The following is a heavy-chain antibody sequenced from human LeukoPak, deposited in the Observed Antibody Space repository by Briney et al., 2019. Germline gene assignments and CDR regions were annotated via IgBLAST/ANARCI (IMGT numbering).Heavy chain of an antibody. CDR1: GFTFSSYG. Sequence: GRSLRLSCAASGFTFSSYGMHWVRQAPGKGLEWVSVIYSGGSTSYADSVKGRFTISRDNSKNTLYLQMNSLRAEDTAVYYCARDKKRDSSGYYYGGFDYWGQGTLVTVSS. J-gene: IGHJ4*02. D-gene: IGHD3-22*01. CDR3: ARDKKRDSSGYYYGGFDY. V-gene: IGHV3-53*01. CDR2: IYSGGST.